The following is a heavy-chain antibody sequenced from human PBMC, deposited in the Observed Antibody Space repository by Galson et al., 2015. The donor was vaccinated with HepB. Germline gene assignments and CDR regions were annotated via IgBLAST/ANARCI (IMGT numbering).Heavy chain of an antibody. CDR2: ISSRSTFK. Sequence: SLRLSCAASGFDFNDYGMNWVRQAPGKGLEWVSSISSRSTFKYYADSVKGRLTASRDNAQNSLYLHMDSLRAEDTAVYYCARDDTSLRYYYYMDVWGKGTTVTVSS. CDR1: GFDFNDYG. J-gene: IGHJ6*03. V-gene: IGHV3-21*06. CDR3: ARDDTSLRYYYYMDV.